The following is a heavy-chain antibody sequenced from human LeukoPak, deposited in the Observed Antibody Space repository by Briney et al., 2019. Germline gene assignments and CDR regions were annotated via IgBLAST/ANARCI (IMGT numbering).Heavy chain of an antibody. Sequence: GGSLRLSCAASGFTFSSYAMHWVRQAPGKGLEWVAVISYDGSNKYYADSVKGRFTISRDNSKNTLYLQMNSLRAEDTAVYYCARTRGYSYGVYNWFDPWGQGTLVTVSS. V-gene: IGHV3-30*04. CDR3: ARTRGYSYGVYNWFDP. J-gene: IGHJ5*02. D-gene: IGHD5-18*01. CDR2: ISYDGSNK. CDR1: GFTFSSYA.